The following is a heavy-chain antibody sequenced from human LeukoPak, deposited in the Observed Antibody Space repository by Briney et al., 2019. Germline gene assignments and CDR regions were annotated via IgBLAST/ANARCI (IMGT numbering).Heavy chain of an antibody. V-gene: IGHV3-48*03. D-gene: IGHD5-24*01. J-gene: IGHJ4*02. CDR2: ISSSGSTI. CDR3: ARLGDGYNRAYFDY. Sequence: GGSLRLSCAASGFTFSSYEMNWVRQAPGKGLEWVSYISSSGSTIYYADSVKGRFTISRDNAKNSLYLQMNSLRAEDTAVYYCARLGDGYNRAYFDYWGQGTLVTASS. CDR1: GFTFSSYE.